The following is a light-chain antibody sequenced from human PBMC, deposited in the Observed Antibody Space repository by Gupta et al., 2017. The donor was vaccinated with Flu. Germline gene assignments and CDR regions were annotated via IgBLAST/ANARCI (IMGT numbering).Light chain of an antibody. J-gene: IGLJ2*01. Sequence: ALGQTARITCGGNNLGSQNVHWYQQKPVQAPVLVIYRDTNRPSGIPERFSGSNSGNTATLTISRAQAGDEADYYCQVWDSYTVVFGGGTKLTVL. CDR1: NLGSQN. CDR2: RDT. CDR3: QVWDSYTVV. V-gene: IGLV3-9*01.